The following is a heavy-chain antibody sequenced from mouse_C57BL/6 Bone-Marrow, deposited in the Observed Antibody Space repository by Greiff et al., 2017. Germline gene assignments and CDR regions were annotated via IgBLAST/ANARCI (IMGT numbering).Heavy chain of an antibody. V-gene: IGHV5-12*01. D-gene: IGHD2-5*01. Sequence: EVKLMESGGGLVQPGGSLKLSCAASGFTFSDYYMYWVRQTPEKRLEWVAYISNGGGSTYYPDTVKGRFTISRDNAKNTLYLQMSRLKSEDTAMYYCARQGIVTPYWYFDVWGTGTTVTVSS. CDR3: ARQGIVTPYWYFDV. CDR1: GFTFSDYY. CDR2: ISNGGGST. J-gene: IGHJ1*03.